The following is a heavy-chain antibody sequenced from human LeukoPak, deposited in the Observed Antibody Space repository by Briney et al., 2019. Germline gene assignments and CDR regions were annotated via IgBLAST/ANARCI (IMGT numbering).Heavy chain of an antibody. CDR3: ARSGTSGWYSSAY. D-gene: IGHD6-19*01. J-gene: IGHJ4*02. Sequence: GGSLRLSCAASGFTFNNYWMSWVRQAPGKGLEWVASIKQDGSEKYYVDSVKGRFTISRDNAKNSLYLQMNSLRAEDTAVYYCARSGTSGWYSSAYWGQGTLVTVSS. CDR1: GFTFNNYW. V-gene: IGHV3-7*01. CDR2: IKQDGSEK.